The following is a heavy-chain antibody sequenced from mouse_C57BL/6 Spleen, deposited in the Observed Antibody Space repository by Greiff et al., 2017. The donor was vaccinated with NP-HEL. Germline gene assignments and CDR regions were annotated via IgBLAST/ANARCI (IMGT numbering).Heavy chain of an antibody. CDR3: ARRGDDLDY. Sequence: EVQLQQSGPELVKPGASVKISCKASGYSFTGYYMHWVKQSSEKSLEWIGEIIPSTGGTSYNQKFKGKATLTVDKSSSTAYMQLKSLTSEDSAVYYCARRGDDLDYWGQGTTLTVSS. D-gene: IGHD2-3*01. V-gene: IGHV1-43*01. J-gene: IGHJ2*01. CDR1: GYSFTGYY. CDR2: IIPSTGGT.